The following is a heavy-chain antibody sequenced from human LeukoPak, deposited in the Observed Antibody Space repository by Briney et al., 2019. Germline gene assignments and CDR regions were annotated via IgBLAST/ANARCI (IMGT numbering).Heavy chain of an antibody. Sequence: ASVKVSCKASGGTLSSYTISWVRQAPGQGLEWMGRIIPILGIANYAQKFQGRVTITADKSTSTAYMELSSLRSEDTAVYYCARDLGDYGDYSYAFDIWGQGTMVTVSS. CDR1: GGTLSSYT. V-gene: IGHV1-69*04. J-gene: IGHJ3*02. CDR2: IIPILGIA. CDR3: ARDLGDYGDYSYAFDI. D-gene: IGHD4-17*01.